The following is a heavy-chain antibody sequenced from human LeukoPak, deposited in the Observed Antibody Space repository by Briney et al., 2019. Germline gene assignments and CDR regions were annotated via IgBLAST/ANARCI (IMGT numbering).Heavy chain of an antibody. V-gene: IGHV4-39*01. Sequence: PSETLSLTCTVSGGSISRSGYYWGWIRQPPGKGLEWLGRITYSGNAYYYPALKRRVTISVDTSKNQFSLKLRSVTAADTAVYYCARRVAAAAAGPGYFDYWGQGTLVTVSS. J-gene: IGHJ4*02. CDR1: GGSISRSGYY. CDR2: ITYSGNA. D-gene: IGHD6-13*01. CDR3: ARRVAAAAAGPGYFDY.